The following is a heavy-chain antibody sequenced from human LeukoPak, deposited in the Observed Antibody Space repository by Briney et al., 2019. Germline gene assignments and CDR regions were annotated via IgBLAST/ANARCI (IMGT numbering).Heavy chain of an antibody. Sequence: ASVKVSCKASGYMFNRYGISWVRQGPGQGLEWMGWISGYNGDTEYAEKLQGRVTMTTDTSTSTAYMELGSLNSDDTAVYFCARDYFHGHCAGLSCFLLDYWGQGTLVTVPS. CDR3: ARDYFHGHCAGLSCFLLDY. V-gene: IGHV1-18*01. CDR2: ISGYNGDT. J-gene: IGHJ4*02. CDR1: GYMFNRYG. D-gene: IGHD2-8*02.